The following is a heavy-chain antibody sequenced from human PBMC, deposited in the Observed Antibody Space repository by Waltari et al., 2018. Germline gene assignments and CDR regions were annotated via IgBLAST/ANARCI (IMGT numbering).Heavy chain of an antibody. V-gene: IGHV4-38-2*01. Sequence: QVQLQESGPGLVKPSETLSLTCAVSGYSISSGYYWVWIRPPPGKGMEGIGSIYHSGSTYYNPSLKSRVTISVEASKNQVALKLSAVTAADTAVYYCARLTGDYYFDYWGQGTLVTVSS. CDR1: GYSISSGYY. D-gene: IGHD2-21*02. CDR2: IYHSGST. J-gene: IGHJ4*02. CDR3: ARLTGDYYFDY.